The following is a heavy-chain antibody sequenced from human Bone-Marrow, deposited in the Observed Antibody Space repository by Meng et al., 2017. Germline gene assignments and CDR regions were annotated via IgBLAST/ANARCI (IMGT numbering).Heavy chain of an antibody. CDR1: GVTFSGSD. CDR2: IETKPNNYAT. J-gene: IGHJ3*02. CDR3: TICTRGHI. D-gene: IGHD5-12*01. Sequence: EVERVPSGGGLVQPGGSLKLSCAVSGVTFSGSDIHWVRQASGKGLEWVGRIETKPNNYATSYGESLRGRFTISRDDSKNMAYLQMNSLETEDTALYYCTICTRGHIWGQGSMVTVSS. V-gene: IGHV3-73*02.